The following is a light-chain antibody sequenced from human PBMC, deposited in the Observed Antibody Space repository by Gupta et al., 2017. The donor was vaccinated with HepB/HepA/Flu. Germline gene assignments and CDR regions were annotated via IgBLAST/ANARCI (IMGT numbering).Light chain of an antibody. CDR1: QGINTY. Sequence: DIQMTQSPSSLSASVGDRVTITCRASQGINTYLAWFQQKPGKAPKSLIYGVSTLQSGVPSRFSGSGSGTDFTLTINSLQPEDSATYYCLHYHNYPLTFGGGTKVELK. V-gene: IGKV1-16*01. J-gene: IGKJ4*01. CDR3: LHYHNYPLT. CDR2: GVS.